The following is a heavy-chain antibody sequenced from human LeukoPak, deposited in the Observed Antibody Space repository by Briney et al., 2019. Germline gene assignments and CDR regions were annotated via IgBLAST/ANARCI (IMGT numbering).Heavy chain of an antibody. CDR1: GYPFTGYY. CDR2: INPNSGGT. Sequence: GPSVQLSCKASGYPFTGYYMHWVRQAPGQGLEWMGWINPNSGGTNYAQKFQGRVTMTRDTSISTAYMELSRLRSDDTAVYYCARDLGEYYDSSGYTWFDPWGQGTLVTVSS. J-gene: IGHJ5*02. V-gene: IGHV1-2*02. D-gene: IGHD3-22*01. CDR3: ARDLGEYYDSSGYTWFDP.